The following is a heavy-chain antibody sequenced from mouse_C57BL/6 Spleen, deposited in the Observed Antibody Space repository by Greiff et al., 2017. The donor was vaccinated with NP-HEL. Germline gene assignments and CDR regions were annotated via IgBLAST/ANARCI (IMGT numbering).Heavy chain of an antibody. CDR1: GYTFTDYN. CDR2: INPNNGGT. Sequence: VQLQQSGPELVKPGASVKIPCKASGYTFTDYNMDWVKQSHGKSLEWIGDINPNNGGTIYNQKFKGKATLTVDKSSSTAYMELRSLTSEDTAVYYGAREKDGRGYWYFDVWGTGTTVTVSS. D-gene: IGHD1-1*01. CDR3: AREKDGRGYWYFDV. J-gene: IGHJ1*03. V-gene: IGHV1-18*01.